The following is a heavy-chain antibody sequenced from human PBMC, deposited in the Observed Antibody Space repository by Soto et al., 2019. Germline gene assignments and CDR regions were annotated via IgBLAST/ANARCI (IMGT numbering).Heavy chain of an antibody. CDR3: VKGYSTSWYYY. CDR1: GFTFSSYT. D-gene: IGHD6-13*01. CDR2: ISTNGGST. V-gene: IGHV3-64D*06. Sequence: PGGSLRLSCSASGFTFSSYTMHWVRQAPGKGLEFVSTISTNGGSTYYADSVKGRFTISRDNSKNTLYLQMSSLRAEDTAVYYCVKGYSTSWYYYWGQGNLVTVSS. J-gene: IGHJ4*02.